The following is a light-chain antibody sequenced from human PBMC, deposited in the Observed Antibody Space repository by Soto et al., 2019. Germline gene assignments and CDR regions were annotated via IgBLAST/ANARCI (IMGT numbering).Light chain of an antibody. J-gene: IGLJ1*01. Sequence: QSALTQPASVSGSPGQSITISCTGTSSDVGAYRFVFWYQRHPGKAPKLIIYEVSHRPSGISDRFSGSKSGNTASLTISGLQPEDEADYYCTSYTSTSHYVFGTGTKLTVL. V-gene: IGLV2-14*01. CDR2: EVS. CDR3: TSYTSTSHYV. CDR1: SSDVGAYRF.